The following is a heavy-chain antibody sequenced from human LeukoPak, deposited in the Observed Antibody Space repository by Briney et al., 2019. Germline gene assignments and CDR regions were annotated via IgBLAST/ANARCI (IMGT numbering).Heavy chain of an antibody. Sequence: PSETLSLTCSVSGGSVTTSNYGWGWIRLPPGKGLEWIGSLSYIGTTYYNPSLKSRVTISVDTSQNQFSLKLTSVTAADTAVYFCARLAAAGTRYFDYWGQGTLVTVSS. D-gene: IGHD6-13*01. CDR1: GGSVTTSNYG. J-gene: IGHJ4*02. V-gene: IGHV4-39*01. CDR2: LSYIGTT. CDR3: ARLAAAGTRYFDY.